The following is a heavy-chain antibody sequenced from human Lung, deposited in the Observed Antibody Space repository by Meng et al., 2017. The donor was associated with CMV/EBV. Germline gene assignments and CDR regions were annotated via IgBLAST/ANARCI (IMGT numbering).Heavy chain of an antibody. V-gene: IGHV1-2*02. D-gene: IGHD3-16*01. CDR1: GYTFTGYY. Sequence: ASVXVSCKTSGYTFTGYYLHWVRQAPGQGLEYMGSIDPHNGDTNYAQKFQGRVTMTRDTSIDTAYMELSRLRSDDTAVYFCARGPGEATFTSLDAFWGQGTGVTVSS. CDR2: IDPHNGDT. CDR3: ARGPGEATFTSLDAF. J-gene: IGHJ4*02.